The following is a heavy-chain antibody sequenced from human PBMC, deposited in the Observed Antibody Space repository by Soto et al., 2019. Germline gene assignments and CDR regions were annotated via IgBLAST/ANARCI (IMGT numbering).Heavy chain of an antibody. CDR3: AKGGASSQWFDP. CDR1: GGSISSASSY. Sequence: SETLSLTCSVSGGSISSASSYWSWIRQHPGKGPEWIAFISYSGTTSYNPSLRSRVTISADTSKSQFSLTLSSVTAADTAVYYCAKGGASSQWFDPWGQGTLVTVSS. V-gene: IGHV4-31*03. J-gene: IGHJ5*02. CDR2: ISYSGTT. D-gene: IGHD2-15*01.